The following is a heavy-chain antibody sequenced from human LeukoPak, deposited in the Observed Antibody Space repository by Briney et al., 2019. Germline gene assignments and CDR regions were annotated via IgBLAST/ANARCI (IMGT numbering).Heavy chain of an antibody. CDR3: VRRPPHAVAPNWFDP. Sequence: SETLSLTCTVSGGSISGSSFHWGWIRQSPEKELEWIGSLHYSGRTYYNPSLKSRVTMSVETSREQFSLNLRSVTAADTAVYFCVRRPPHAVAPNWFDPWGRGILVTVSS. CDR2: LHYSGRT. D-gene: IGHD6-19*01. J-gene: IGHJ5*02. V-gene: IGHV4-39*01. CDR1: GGSISGSSFH.